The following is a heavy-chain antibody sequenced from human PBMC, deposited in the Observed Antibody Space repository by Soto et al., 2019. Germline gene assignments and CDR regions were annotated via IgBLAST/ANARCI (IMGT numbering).Heavy chain of an antibody. CDR3: ARHPYYYDSSGTDAAPYYYYGMDV. D-gene: IGHD3-22*01. Sequence: GESLKISCKGSGYSFTSYWISWVRQMPGKGLEWMGRIDPSDSYTNYSPSFQGHVTISADKSISTAYLQWSSLKASDTAMYYCARHPYYYDSSGTDAAPYYYYGMDVWGQGTTVTVSS. CDR1: GYSFTSYW. CDR2: IDPSDSYT. V-gene: IGHV5-10-1*01. J-gene: IGHJ6*02.